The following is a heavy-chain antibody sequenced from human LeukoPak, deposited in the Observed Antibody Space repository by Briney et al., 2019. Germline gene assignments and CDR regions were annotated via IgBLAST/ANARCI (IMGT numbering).Heavy chain of an antibody. D-gene: IGHD3-10*02. CDR3: AELGITMIGGV. V-gene: IGHV3-23*01. Sequence: GGSLRLSCAASGFTFSIYAMNWVRQAPGKGLEWVSSITGSGSSTDYADSVKGRFTISRDNAKNSLYLQMDSLRAEDTAVYYCAELGITMIGGVWGKGTTVTISS. CDR1: GFTFSIYA. J-gene: IGHJ6*04. CDR2: ITGSGSST.